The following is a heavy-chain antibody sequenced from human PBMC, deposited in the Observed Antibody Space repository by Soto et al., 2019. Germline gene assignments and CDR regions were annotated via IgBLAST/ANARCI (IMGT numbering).Heavy chain of an antibody. J-gene: IGHJ3*02. D-gene: IGHD3-9*01. CDR2: INPSGGST. Sequence: QVQLVQSGAEVKKPGASVKVSCKASGYTFTSYYMHWVRQAPGQGLEWMGIINPSGGSTSYAQKFQGRVTMTRDTSTSTVYMELSSLRSEDTAVYYCARDFGHYDILTGYYGAFDIWGQGTMVTVSS. CDR3: ARDFGHYDILTGYYGAFDI. CDR1: GYTFTSYY. V-gene: IGHV1-46*01.